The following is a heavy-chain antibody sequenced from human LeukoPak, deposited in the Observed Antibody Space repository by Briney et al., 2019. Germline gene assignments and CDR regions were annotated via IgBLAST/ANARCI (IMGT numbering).Heavy chain of an antibody. J-gene: IGHJ3*02. CDR3: SKNPFPPLLSSAVSFGI. CDR1: GGSISSSSYY. Sequence: KTSETLSLTCTVSGGSISSSSYYWGWIRQPPGKGLEWIGSIYYSGSTYYNPSLKSRVTISVDTSKTQFSLKLSSGTAAVTAVYYLSKNPFPPLLSSAVSFGIWGQGKMVTVSS. D-gene: IGHD2/OR15-2a*01. V-gene: IGHV4-39*07. CDR2: IYYSGST.